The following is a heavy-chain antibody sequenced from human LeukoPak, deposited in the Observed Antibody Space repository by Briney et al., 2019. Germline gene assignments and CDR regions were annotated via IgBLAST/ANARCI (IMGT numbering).Heavy chain of an antibody. D-gene: IGHD2-15*01. Sequence: SDTLSLTCMVSAGSINNYYWSWIRQPGGNGLESIGRIYTRESTNYVPAFKCLVTMPEDSSKHQSSLKLSSVTAADTAVYSCPRGRYCSADICSGGDAFDIWGEGPMVSVSS. J-gene: IGHJ3*02. CDR2: IYTREST. V-gene: IGHV4-4*07. CDR1: AGSINNYY. CDR3: PRGRYCSADICSGGDAFDI.